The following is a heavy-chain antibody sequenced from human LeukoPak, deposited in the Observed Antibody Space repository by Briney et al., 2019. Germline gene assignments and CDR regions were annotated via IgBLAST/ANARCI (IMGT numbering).Heavy chain of an antibody. V-gene: IGHV3-30*04. D-gene: IGHD3-22*01. Sequence: GGSLRLSCAASGFTFSSYAMHWVRQAPGKGLEWGAVISYDGSNKYYADYVKGRLTISRDNSKNTLYLQMNSLRAEHTAVYYCARDPLRGLLLYCFDYWGQGTLVTVSS. J-gene: IGHJ4*02. CDR2: ISYDGSNK. CDR1: GFTFSSYA. CDR3: ARDPLRGLLLYCFDY.